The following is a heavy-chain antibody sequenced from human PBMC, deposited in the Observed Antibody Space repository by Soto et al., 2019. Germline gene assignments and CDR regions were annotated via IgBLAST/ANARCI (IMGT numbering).Heavy chain of an antibody. CDR2: ISSSSSYI. D-gene: IGHD2-2*01. J-gene: IGHJ5*02. V-gene: IGHV3-21*01. Sequence: PGGSLRLSCAASGFTFSSYSMNWVRQAPGKGLEWVSSISSSSSYIYYADSVKGRFTISRDNAKNSLYLQMNSLRAEDTAVYYCARDPYCSSTSCPRGINWFDPWGQGTLVTVSS. CDR3: ARDPYCSSTSCPRGINWFDP. CDR1: GFTFSSYS.